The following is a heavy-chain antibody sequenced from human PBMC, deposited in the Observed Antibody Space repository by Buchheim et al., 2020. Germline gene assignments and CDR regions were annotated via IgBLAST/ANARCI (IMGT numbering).Heavy chain of an antibody. CDR1: GGSVSSDGYS. D-gene: IGHD4-17*01. Sequence: QLQLRESGSGLMKPSQTLSLTCTVSGGSVSSDGYSWSWIRQPPGKDLEWIGYIHHSGGTDYNPSLKSRVTISVDRSKNQFSLKLTSVTAADTAVYYCARGGTVPYYYYGMDVWGQGTT. CDR2: IHHSGGT. CDR3: ARGGTVPYYYYGMDV. J-gene: IGHJ6*02. V-gene: IGHV4-30-2*01.